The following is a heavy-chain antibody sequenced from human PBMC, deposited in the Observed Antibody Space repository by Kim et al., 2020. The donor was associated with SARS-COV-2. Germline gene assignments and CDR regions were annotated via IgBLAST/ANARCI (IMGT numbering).Heavy chain of an antibody. J-gene: IGHJ4*02. CDR2: GST. D-gene: IGHD3-9*01. Sequence: GSTYYTPSLKSRVTISVDTSKNQFSLKLSSVTAADTAVYYCASIFDWLPYWGQGTLVTVSS. V-gene: IGHV4-30-2*04. CDR3: ASIFDWLPY.